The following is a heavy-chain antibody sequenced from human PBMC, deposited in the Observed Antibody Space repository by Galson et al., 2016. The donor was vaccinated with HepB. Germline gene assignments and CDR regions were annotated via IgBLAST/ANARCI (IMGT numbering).Heavy chain of an antibody. CDR2: ISYDGSNK. J-gene: IGHJ1*01. CDR1: GFTFSSYA. Sequence: SLRLSCAASGFTFSSYAMHWVRQAPGKGLEWVAVISYDGSNKYYADSVKGRFTISRDNSKNTLYLQMNSLRAEDTAVYYRARGHFRATTVTTFKYFQHWGQGTLVTVSS. V-gene: IGHV3-30*04. D-gene: IGHD4-17*01. CDR3: ARGHFRATTVTTFKYFQH.